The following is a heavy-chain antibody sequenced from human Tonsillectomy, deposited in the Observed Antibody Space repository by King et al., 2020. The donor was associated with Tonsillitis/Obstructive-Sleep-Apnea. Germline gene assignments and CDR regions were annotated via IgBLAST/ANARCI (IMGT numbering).Heavy chain of an antibody. CDR3: ATGGTEGLRQTFSDS. Sequence: QVQLIQSGAEVKKPGASVKVSCKVSGYTLTALSIHWVRQAPGKGLEWMGGFDPEDGETIYAQNFQGRVTMTEDASSDTAYMELSSLRYEDTAVYYCATGGTEGLRQTFSDSWGQGTLVTVSS. V-gene: IGHV1-24*01. CDR2: FDPEDGET. J-gene: IGHJ5*01. CDR1: GYTLTALS. D-gene: IGHD2/OR15-2a*01.